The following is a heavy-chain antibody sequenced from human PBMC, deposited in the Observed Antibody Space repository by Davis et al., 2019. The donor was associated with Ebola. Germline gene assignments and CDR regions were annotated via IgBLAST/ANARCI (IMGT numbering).Heavy chain of an antibody. V-gene: IGHV4-59*01. CDR3: VRGDFWSAYLDY. D-gene: IGHD3-3*01. CDR1: YGPISTYY. Sequence: PSETLSLTCNVPYGPISTYYWSWIRQPPGKGLAWIGYIHYSGSTNHNPALKSRVTISVDTSKNQFYLNQFSLKLRSVTAADSAVDYSVRGDFWSAYLDYWGQGTLVTVSS. CDR2: IHYSGST. J-gene: IGHJ4*02.